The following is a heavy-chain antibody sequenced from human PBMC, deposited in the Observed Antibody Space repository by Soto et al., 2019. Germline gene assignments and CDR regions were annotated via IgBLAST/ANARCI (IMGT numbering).Heavy chain of an antibody. Sequence: LETLSLTCTVSGGSVSSYYWGWIRQSPGKALEWIGYIYYSGSTKYNPSLKSRVTMSVDTSNNQFSLRVSSVTAADTAVYYCARHWDYGSGSYYNWFDPWGQGTLVTVSS. CDR3: ARHWDYGSGSYYNWFDP. V-gene: IGHV4-59*08. D-gene: IGHD3-10*01. CDR2: IYYSGST. CDR1: GGSVSSYY. J-gene: IGHJ5*02.